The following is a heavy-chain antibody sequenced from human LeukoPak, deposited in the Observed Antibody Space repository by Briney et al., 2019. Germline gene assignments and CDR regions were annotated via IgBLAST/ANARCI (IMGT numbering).Heavy chain of an antibody. CDR3: ARGKYDSSPFLQH. CDR1: GSTFSDYY. J-gene: IGHJ1*01. CDR2: ISSSGSII. V-gene: IGHV3-11*01. Sequence: GGSLRLSCAASGSTFSDYYMSWIRQAPGKGLEWVSYISSSGSIIYYADSVKGRFTISRDNAKNSMYLHMNSLRAEDTAVYYCARGKYDSSPFLQHWGQGTLVTVSS. D-gene: IGHD3-22*01.